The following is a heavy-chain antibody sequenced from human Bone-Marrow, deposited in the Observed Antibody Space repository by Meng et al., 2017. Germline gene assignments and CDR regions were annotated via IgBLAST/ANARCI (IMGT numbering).Heavy chain of an antibody. CDR3: ARTPGYSYGQIDS. D-gene: IGHD5-18*01. J-gene: IGHJ4*02. CDR1: GGSVYSGSYY. CDR2: IYYTGTT. V-gene: IGHV4-61*01. Sequence: QGHLQESGPGLVRPSETLSLTCTVSGGSVYSGSYYWSWIRQPPGKGLEWIGYIYYTGTTKYNPSLKSRVTISVDTSKNQFSLNLSSVTAADTALYYCARTPGYSYGQIDSWGQGTLVTVSS.